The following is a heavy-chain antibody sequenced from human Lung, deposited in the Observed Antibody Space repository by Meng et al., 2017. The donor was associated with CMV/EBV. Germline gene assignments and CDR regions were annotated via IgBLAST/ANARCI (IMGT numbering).Heavy chain of an antibody. CDR2: ISSSSSYI. Sequence: GESLSLSCAVSGFTFSSYSINWVRQAPGKGLEWVSSISSSSSYIYYADSVKGRFTISRDNATNSLYLQMNSLRAADTAVYYCAREFCSSSSCYPPDVWGQGTTVTGSS. CDR3: AREFCSSSSCYPPDV. D-gene: IGHD2-2*01. V-gene: IGHV3-21*01. J-gene: IGHJ6*02. CDR1: GFTFSSYS.